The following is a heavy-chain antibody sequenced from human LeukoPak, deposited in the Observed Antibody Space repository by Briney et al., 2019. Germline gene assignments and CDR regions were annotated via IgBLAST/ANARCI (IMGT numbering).Heavy chain of an antibody. CDR1: GGSISSTTYH. V-gene: IGHV4-39*01. D-gene: IGHD2-2*01. CDR3: ASETSSAVHY. CDR2: VFYSGTT. Sequence: SETLSLTCTVSGGSISSTTYHWGWIRQPPGKGLEWIGSVFYSGTTYYTPSLRGRVALSVDTSKNQFSLKLSSVTAADTAVYYCASETSSAVHYWGQGTLVTVSS. J-gene: IGHJ4*02.